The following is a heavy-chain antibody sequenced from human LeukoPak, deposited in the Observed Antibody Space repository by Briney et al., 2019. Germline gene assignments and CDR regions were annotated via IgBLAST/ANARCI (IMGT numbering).Heavy chain of an antibody. V-gene: IGHV3-7*01. J-gene: IGHJ4*02. CDR2: INEGGSVT. Sequence: GGSLRLSCAPSGFTFSTAWMTWLRQAPGKGLEWLGNINEGGSVTKYVDSVRGRFSISRDNAKNTMYLKMSSLRVEDTAVYYCARDHHFGALDYWGQGTLVTVSS. CDR3: ARDHHFGALDY. D-gene: IGHD1-26*01. CDR1: GFTFSTAW.